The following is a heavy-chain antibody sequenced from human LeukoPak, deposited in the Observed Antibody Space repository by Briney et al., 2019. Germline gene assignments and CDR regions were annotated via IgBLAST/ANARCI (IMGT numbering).Heavy chain of an antibody. CDR3: ASGPPEERPLSMDV. D-gene: IGHD1-1*01. J-gene: IGHJ6*03. Sequence: SETLSLTCTVSGGSISSYYWSWIRQPPGKGREWIGYIYYSGSTNYNPSLKSRVTISVDTSKNQFSLKLSSVTAADTAVYYCASGPPEERPLSMDVWGKGTTVTVSS. V-gene: IGHV4-59*01. CDR2: IYYSGST. CDR1: GGSISSYY.